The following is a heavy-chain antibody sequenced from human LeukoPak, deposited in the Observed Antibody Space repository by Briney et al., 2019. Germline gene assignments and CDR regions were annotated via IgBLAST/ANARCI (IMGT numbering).Heavy chain of an antibody. J-gene: IGHJ4*02. CDR1: GFTFSSYW. V-gene: IGHV3-23*01. CDR2: ISGSGGST. CDR3: AKGRFLEWLPDFDY. Sequence: PGGSLRLSCAASGFTFSSYWMSWVRQAPGKGLEWVSAISGSGGSTYYADSVKGRFTISRDNSKNTLYLQMNSLRAEDTAVYYCAKGRFLEWLPDFDYWGQGTLVTVSS. D-gene: IGHD3-3*01.